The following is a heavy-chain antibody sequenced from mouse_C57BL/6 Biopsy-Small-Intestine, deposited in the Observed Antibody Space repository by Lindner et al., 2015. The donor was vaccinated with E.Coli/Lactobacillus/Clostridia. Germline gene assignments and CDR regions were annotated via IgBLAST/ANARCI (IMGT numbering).Heavy chain of an antibody. D-gene: IGHD2-13*01. V-gene: IGHV1-81*01. Sequence: SVKVSCKFSGGTFSSYGISWVRQAPGQGLECMGRMIPTLGTRDYAQKFQGRVTIIADKSTNTVYMELNSLRSEDTAVYFCARDRRDYGDYDAFDMWGQGTLVTVSS. CDR2: MIPTLGTR. CDR1: GGTFSSYG. J-gene: IGHJ3*02. CDR3: ARDRRDYGDYDAFDM.